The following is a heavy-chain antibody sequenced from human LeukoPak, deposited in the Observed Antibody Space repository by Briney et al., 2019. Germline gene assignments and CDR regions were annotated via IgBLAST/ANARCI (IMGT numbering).Heavy chain of an antibody. J-gene: IGHJ5*02. Sequence: GGSLRLSCAASGFTFSSYEMNWVRQAPGKGLEWVSYISSSGSTIYYADSVKGRFTISRDNAKNSLYLQMNSLRAEDTAVYYCAGTTVTTGWFDPWGQGTLVTVSS. V-gene: IGHV3-48*03. CDR1: GFTFSSYE. CDR3: AGTTVTTGWFDP. CDR2: ISSSGSTI. D-gene: IGHD4-11*01.